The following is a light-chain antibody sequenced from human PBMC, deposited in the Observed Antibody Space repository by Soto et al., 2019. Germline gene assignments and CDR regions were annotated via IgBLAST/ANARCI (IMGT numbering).Light chain of an antibody. CDR2: GTS. J-gene: IGKJ1*01. V-gene: IGKV3-20*01. CDR1: QSVSSSY. CDR3: QQYGTSPGT. Sequence: EIVLTQSPGTPSLSPGERATLSCRASQSVSSSYLAWYQQKLGQAPRLLIYGTSSRATGVPDRFSGSGSGTDFTLTISRLEPEDFAVYYCQQYGTSPGTFGQGTKVDI.